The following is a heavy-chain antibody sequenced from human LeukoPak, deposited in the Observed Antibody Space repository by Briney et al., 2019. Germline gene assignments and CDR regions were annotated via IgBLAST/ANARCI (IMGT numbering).Heavy chain of an antibody. V-gene: IGHV3-11*01. CDR3: ARGGNGYNFHY. J-gene: IGHJ4*02. D-gene: IGHD5-24*01. Sequence: GGSLRPSCAASGFTFSDYYMNWIRQAPGKGLEWVSYISSSGNTLYYADSLKGRFTISRDNAKNSLYLQMNSLRAEDTAVYYCARGGNGYNFHYWGQGTLVTVSS. CDR1: GFTFSDYY. CDR2: ISSSGNTL.